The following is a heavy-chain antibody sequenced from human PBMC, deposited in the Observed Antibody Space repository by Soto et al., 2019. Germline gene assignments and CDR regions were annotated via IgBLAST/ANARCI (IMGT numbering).Heavy chain of an antibody. CDR3: VRDDPERPGNPDHLDL. J-gene: IGHJ4*01. Sequence: GGSLRLSCTGSGFSFSDYEMIWVRLAPGRGLEWVAYISGSGRTIYYAGSVKGRFTISRDNAKNSLYLLMNNLRAEDTALYYCVRDDPERPGNPDHLDLWGEGTQVTVSS. D-gene: IGHD1-1*01. CDR2: ISGSGRTI. CDR1: GFSFSDYE. V-gene: IGHV3-48*03.